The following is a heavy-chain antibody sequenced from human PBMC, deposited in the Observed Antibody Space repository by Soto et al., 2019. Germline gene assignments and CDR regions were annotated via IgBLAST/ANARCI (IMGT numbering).Heavy chain of an antibody. D-gene: IGHD2-2*01. CDR3: ARHVPAAGYYYGMDV. V-gene: IGHV1-69*12. CDR2: IIPIFGTA. CDR1: GGTFSSYA. J-gene: IGHJ6*02. Sequence: QVQLVQSGAEVKKPGSSVKVSCKASGGTFSSYAISWVRQAPGQGLEWMGGIIPIFGTANYAQKFQVRVMITADESTSTAYMELSSLRSGDTAVYYCARHVPAAGYYYGMDVWGQGTTVTVSS.